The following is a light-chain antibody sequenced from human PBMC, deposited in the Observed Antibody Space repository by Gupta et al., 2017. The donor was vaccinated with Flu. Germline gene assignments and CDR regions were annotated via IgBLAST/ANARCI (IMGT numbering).Light chain of an antibody. J-gene: IGLJ3*02. CDR2: KDT. CDR1: ALANQY. V-gene: IGLV3-25*02. Sequence: SSDLTPPPPASVSLGQAARITCSGDALANQYTSWYQQRPGQAPVLMIYKDTERPSGIPERFSASRSGTTVTLTISGVQAEDEADYYCQSAVNGPWVFGGGTKLTVL. CDR3: QSAVNGPWV.